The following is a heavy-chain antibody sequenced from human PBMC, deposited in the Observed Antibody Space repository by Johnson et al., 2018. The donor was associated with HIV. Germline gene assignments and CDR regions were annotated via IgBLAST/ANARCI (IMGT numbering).Heavy chain of an antibody. Sequence: MLLVESGGGLVQPGGSLRLSCAASGFTFSSYWMHWVRQAPGKGLVWVSVIYSGGSTYYTDSVKGRFTISRDNSRYTLYLQMSSLRAEDTAVYYCAKGIPKYDSRGYDAFDIWGQGTMVTVSS. D-gene: IGHD3-22*01. CDR2: IYSGGST. CDR3: AKGIPKYDSRGYDAFDI. V-gene: IGHV3-66*02. CDR1: GFTFSSYW. J-gene: IGHJ3*02.